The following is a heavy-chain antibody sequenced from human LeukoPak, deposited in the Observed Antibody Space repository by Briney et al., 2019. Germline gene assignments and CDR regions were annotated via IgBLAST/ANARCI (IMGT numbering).Heavy chain of an antibody. V-gene: IGHV1-2*02. J-gene: IGHJ5*02. CDR1: GYIFTAYY. D-gene: IGHD3-22*01. CDR3: TYYFDSRGYKNNWFDP. Sequence: ASVKVSCKASGYIFTAYYMHWVRQAPGQGLEWMGWINFKSGDTNYAQKFQGRVTMTRDTSIDTAYMELSRLRSDDTAVYYCTYYFDSRGYKNNWFDPWGQGTLVTVSS. CDR2: INFKSGDT.